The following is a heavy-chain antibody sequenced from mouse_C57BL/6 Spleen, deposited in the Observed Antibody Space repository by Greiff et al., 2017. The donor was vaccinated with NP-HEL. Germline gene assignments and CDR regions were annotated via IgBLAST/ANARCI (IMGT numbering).Heavy chain of an antibody. V-gene: IGHV1-64*01. D-gene: IGHD1-1*01. CDR3: ARSYYGSSYRAWAYYAMDY. CDR1: GYTFTSYW. Sequence: QVQLQQPGAELVKPGASVKLSCKASGYTFTSYWMHWVKQRPGQGLEWIGMIHPNSGSTNYNEKFKSKATLTVDKSSSTAYMQLSSLTSEDSAVYYCARSYYGSSYRAWAYYAMDYWGQGTSVTVSS. J-gene: IGHJ4*01. CDR2: IHPNSGST.